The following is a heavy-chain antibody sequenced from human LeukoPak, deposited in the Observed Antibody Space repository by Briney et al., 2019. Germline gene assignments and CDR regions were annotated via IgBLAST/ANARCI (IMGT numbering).Heavy chain of an antibody. V-gene: IGHV3-7*01. CDR3: ARDVAPRFVVVPAAIWYYMDV. Sequence: GGSLRLSCAASGFTFSSYAMSWVRQAPGKGLEWVANIKQDGSEKYYVDSVKGRFTISRDNAKNSLYLQMNSLRAEDTAVYYCARDVAPRFVVVPAAIWYYMDVWGKGTTVTVSS. D-gene: IGHD2-2*02. J-gene: IGHJ6*03. CDR1: GFTFSSYA. CDR2: IKQDGSEK.